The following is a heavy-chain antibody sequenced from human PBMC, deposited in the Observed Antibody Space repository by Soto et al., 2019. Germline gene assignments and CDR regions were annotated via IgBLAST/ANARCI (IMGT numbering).Heavy chain of an antibody. CDR3: ARDAPGHYYDSSGYYPYYFDY. J-gene: IGHJ4*01. D-gene: IGHD3-22*01. V-gene: IGHV3-48*03. CDR2: ISSRGSTI. CDR1: GFTFSSYE. Sequence: EVQLVESGGGLVQPGGSLRLSCAASGFTFSSYEMNWVRQAPGKGLEWVSSISSRGSTIYYAYSVKGRFTISRDNAKNSLYLQKNRLRAENTAVYYCARDAPGHYYDSSGYYPYYFDYWGQGTLATVSS.